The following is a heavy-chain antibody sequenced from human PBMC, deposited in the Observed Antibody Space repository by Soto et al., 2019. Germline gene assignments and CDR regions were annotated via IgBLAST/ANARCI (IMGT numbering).Heavy chain of an antibody. J-gene: IGHJ3*02. CDR3: ARDPYDNSGLDAFDI. Sequence: QVQLQESGPGLVKPSETLSLTCTVSGGSISSYYWSWIRQPPGKGLEWIGYIYNSGSTNYNPSLKSRVTISVDTSKNQFSLKLSSVTAADTAIYYCARDPYDNSGLDAFDIWGQGTMVTVSS. D-gene: IGHD3-22*01. CDR2: IYNSGST. V-gene: IGHV4-59*01. CDR1: GGSISSYY.